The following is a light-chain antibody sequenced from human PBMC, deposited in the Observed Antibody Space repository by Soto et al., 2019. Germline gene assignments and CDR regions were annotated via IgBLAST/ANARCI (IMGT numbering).Light chain of an antibody. CDR1: QSISTY. J-gene: IGKJ4*01. Sequence: DIQMTKSPSALSASIGDIINITCHASQSISTYLKWYHQKPGKAPTLLIYGASTLQNGVPSRFSSSGSSTEYILPISGLQHEDFGTSYYQQSFITPPLTFGGGTKVEMK. CDR3: QQSFITPPLT. CDR2: GAS. V-gene: IGKV1-39*01.